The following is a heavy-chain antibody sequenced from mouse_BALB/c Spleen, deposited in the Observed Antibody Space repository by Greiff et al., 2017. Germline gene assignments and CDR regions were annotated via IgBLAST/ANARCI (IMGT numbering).Heavy chain of an antibody. CDR3: ARGGGTPFAY. Sequence: EVKLMESGPGLVKPSQSLSLTCSVTGYSITSGYYWNWIRQFPGNKLEWMGYISYDGSNNYNPSLKNRISITRDTSKNQFFLKLNSVTTEDTATYYCARGGGTPFAYWGQGTLVTVSA. CDR2: ISYDGSN. V-gene: IGHV3-6*02. CDR1: GYSITSGYY. J-gene: IGHJ3*01. D-gene: IGHD4-1*01.